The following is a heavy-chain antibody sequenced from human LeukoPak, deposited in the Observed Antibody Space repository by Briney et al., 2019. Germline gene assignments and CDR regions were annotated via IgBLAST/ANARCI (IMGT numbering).Heavy chain of an antibody. D-gene: IGHD1-14*01. CDR3: TRFSTASSRPAYY. CDR1: GYSISSGYY. Sequence: SESLSLTCAVSGYSISSGYYWGWIRQSPGKGLEWIGNIYHSGITHYNPSLQGRITLSVDTSKNQFSLNLSSVTAADTAVYYCTRFSTASSRPAYYWGQGTLVIVSS. CDR2: IYHSGIT. V-gene: IGHV4-38-2*01. J-gene: IGHJ4*02.